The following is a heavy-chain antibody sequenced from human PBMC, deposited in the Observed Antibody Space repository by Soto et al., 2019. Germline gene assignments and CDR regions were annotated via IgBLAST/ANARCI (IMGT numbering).Heavy chain of an antibody. D-gene: IGHD3-22*01. CDR2: ISGSGGST. CDR1: GFTFSSYA. V-gene: IGHV3-23*01. CDR3: ARVVARGNGMDV. Sequence: GGSLRLSCAASGFTFSSYAMSWVRQAPGKGLEWVSAISGSGGSTYYADSVKGRFTISRDNSKNTLYLQMNSLRAEDTAVYYCARVVARGNGMDVWGQGTTVTVS. J-gene: IGHJ6*02.